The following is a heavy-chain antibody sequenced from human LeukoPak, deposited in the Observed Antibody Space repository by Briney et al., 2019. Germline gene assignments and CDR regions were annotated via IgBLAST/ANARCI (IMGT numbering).Heavy chain of an antibody. V-gene: IGHV3-21*01. D-gene: IGHD4-17*01. Sequence: PGGSLRLSCAASGFTFSNFAMTWVRQAPGKGLEWVSSIVGSSSTYYADSLKGRFTISRDNAKNSLYLQMNSLRAEDTAVYYCARIYGDYVDYWGQGTLVTVSS. CDR1: GFTFSNFA. J-gene: IGHJ4*02. CDR3: ARIYGDYVDY. CDR2: IVGSSST.